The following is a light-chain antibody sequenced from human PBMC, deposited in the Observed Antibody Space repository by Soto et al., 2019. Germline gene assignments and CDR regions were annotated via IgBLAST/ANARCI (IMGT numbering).Light chain of an antibody. CDR2: AAS. CDR1: QGISNS. J-gene: IGKJ4*01. Sequence: DIQMTQSPSSVSAAVEDRVTINCRASQGISNSLSCSQQKPGKAPKLLIYAASSLQCVVPSRYRGSGSGTDFTLTISSLQPAVCATCSCQHADSLPLSSGGGTTV. V-gene: IGKV1D-12*01. CDR3: QHADSLPLS.